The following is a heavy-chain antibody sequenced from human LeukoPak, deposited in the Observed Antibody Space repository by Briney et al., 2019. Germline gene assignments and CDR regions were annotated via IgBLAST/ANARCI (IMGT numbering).Heavy chain of an antibody. J-gene: IGHJ4*02. CDR3: AREEDCSGGSCYSV. V-gene: IGHV1-69*04. Sequence: ASVKVSCKASGGTFSSYTISWVRQAPGQGLEWMGRIIPILGIANYAQKFQGRVTITAGKSTSTAYMELSSLRSEDTAVYYCAREEDCSGGSCYSVWGQGTLVTVSS. D-gene: IGHD2-15*01. CDR1: GGTFSSYT. CDR2: IIPILGIA.